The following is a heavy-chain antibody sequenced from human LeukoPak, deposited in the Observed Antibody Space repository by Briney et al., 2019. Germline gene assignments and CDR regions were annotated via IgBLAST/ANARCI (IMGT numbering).Heavy chain of an antibody. D-gene: IGHD5-12*01. CDR3: AKGGYDYIEVAYFDF. Sequence: PGGSLRLSCAASGFSFNSYAMSWVRQAPGKGLEWVSIIIASSGATFYADSLKGRFTISRDTSKNTLYLQLNSLRLEDTAVYYCAKGGYDYIEVAYFDFWGQGTLVTVSS. V-gene: IGHV3-23*01. CDR1: GFSFNSYA. CDR2: IIASSGAT. J-gene: IGHJ4*02.